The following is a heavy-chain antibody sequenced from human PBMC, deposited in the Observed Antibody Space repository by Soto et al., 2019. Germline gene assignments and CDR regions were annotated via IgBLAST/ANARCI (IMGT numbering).Heavy chain of an antibody. CDR1: GFSLTSGVG. Sequence: QITLKESGPTLVRPPQPLTLTCTFSGFSLTSGVGVGWIRQPPGKALEWLALIFWDDDNRYSPSLKNRLTITKDTSKNQVVLIMTNVGPVDTATYFCAHIDPEIVTVGGHGGFDYWGQGTLVTVSS. CDR3: AHIDPEIVTVGGHGGFDY. CDR2: IFWDDDN. V-gene: IGHV2-5*02. D-gene: IGHD5-12*01. J-gene: IGHJ4*02.